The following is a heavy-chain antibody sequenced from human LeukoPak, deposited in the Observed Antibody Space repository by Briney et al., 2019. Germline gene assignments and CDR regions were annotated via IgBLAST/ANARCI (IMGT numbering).Heavy chain of an antibody. D-gene: IGHD5-18*01. Sequence: PGRSLRLSCAATGFTFSSYGMHWVRQAPGKGLEWVAVISYDGSNKYYADSVKGRFTISRDNSKNTLYLQMNSLRAEDTAVYYCAGGYSYGSYFGYWGQGTLVTVSS. CDR3: AGGYSYGSYFGY. V-gene: IGHV3-30*03. J-gene: IGHJ4*02. CDR1: GFTFSSYG. CDR2: ISYDGSNK.